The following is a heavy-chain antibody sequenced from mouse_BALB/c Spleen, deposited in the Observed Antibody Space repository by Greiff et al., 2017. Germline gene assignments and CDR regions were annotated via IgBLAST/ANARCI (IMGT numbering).Heavy chain of an antibody. CDR2: IYPGGGYT. V-gene: IGHV1-63*02. CDR1: GYTFTNYW. CDR3: ARERDYDVWFAY. Sequence: VKLVESGAELVRPGTSVKISCKASGYTFTNYWLGWIKQRPGHGLEWIGDIYPGGGYTNYNEKFKGKATLTADTSSSTAYMQLSSLTSEDSAVYFCARERDYDVWFAYWGQGTLVTVSA. D-gene: IGHD2-4*01. J-gene: IGHJ3*01.